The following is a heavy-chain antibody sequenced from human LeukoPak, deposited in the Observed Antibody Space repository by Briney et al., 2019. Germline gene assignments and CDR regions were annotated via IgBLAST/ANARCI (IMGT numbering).Heavy chain of an antibody. CDR1: GFTFSSYG. D-gene: IGHD6-19*01. V-gene: IGHV3-30*02. J-gene: IGHJ4*02. CDR2: IRYDGSNK. Sequence: GGSLRLSCAASGFTFSSYGMHWVRQALGKGLEWVAFIRYDGSNKYYADSVKGRFTISRDNSKNTLYLQMNSLRAEDTAVYYCAKPMYSSGPFVDYWGQGTLVTVSS. CDR3: AKPMYSSGPFVDY.